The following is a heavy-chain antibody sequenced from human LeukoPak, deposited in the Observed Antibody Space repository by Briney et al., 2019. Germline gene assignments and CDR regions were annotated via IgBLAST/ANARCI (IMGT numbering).Heavy chain of an antibody. V-gene: IGHV3-43D*04. CDR1: GFTFDDYA. D-gene: IGHD6-6*01. CDR2: ISWNGGST. Sequence: PGGSLRLSCAASGFTFDDYAMHWVRQAPGKGLEWVSLISWNGGSTYYADSVKGRFTISRDNSKNSLYLQMNSLSAEDTALYYCAKAATEYSSSWLDYWGQGTLVTVS. J-gene: IGHJ4*02. CDR3: AKAATEYSSSWLDY.